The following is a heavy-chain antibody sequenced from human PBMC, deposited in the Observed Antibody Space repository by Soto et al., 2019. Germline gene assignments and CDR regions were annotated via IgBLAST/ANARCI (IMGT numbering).Heavy chain of an antibody. Sequence: GGSLRLSRAASGFTFSSYAMSWVRQAPGKGLEWVSAISGSGGSTYYADSVKGRFTISRDNSKNTLYLQMNSLRAEDTAVYYCAKDEGAVVAATGLFDYWGQGTLVTVSS. V-gene: IGHV3-23*01. CDR2: ISGSGGST. CDR1: GFTFSSYA. J-gene: IGHJ4*02. CDR3: AKDEGAVVAATGLFDY. D-gene: IGHD2-15*01.